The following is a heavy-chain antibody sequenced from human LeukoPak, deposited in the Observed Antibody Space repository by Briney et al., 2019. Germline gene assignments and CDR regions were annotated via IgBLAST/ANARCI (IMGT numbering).Heavy chain of an antibody. CDR3: AGGLGIKAFRY. D-gene: IGHD7-27*01. CDR2: INHSGST. Sequence: PSETLSLTCAVSGGSLSGYYWSWIRQPPGKGLEWIGEINHSGSTNYNPSLKSRVTISVDTSKNQFSLKLSSVTAADTAVYYCAGGLGIKAFRYWGQGTLVTVSA. V-gene: IGHV4-34*01. CDR1: GGSLSGYY. J-gene: IGHJ4*02.